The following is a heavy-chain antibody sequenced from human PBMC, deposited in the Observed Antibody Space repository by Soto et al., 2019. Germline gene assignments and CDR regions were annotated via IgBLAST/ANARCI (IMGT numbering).Heavy chain of an antibody. CDR1: CYTCTIYG. D-gene: IGHD3-22*01. CDR3: ARGRSGYYPIDGLDI. Sequence: RASVQVSGEAPCYTCTIYGSNGVLQSGGRGRDGMGCISGYNGNTNYPQKLQGRVTMTTDTSTSTAYMELRSLRSDDTAVYYCARGRSGYYPIDGLDIWGQGTKVTVSS. J-gene: IGHJ3*02. CDR2: ISGYNGNT. V-gene: IGHV1-18*04.